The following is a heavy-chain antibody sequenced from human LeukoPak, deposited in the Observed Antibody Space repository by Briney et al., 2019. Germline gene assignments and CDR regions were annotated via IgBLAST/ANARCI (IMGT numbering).Heavy chain of an antibody. Sequence: KPSETLSLTCTVSGGSISSYYWTWIRQPPGKGLEWIGYISYSGSTNYNPSLKSRVTISVDTSKNQFSLKLSSVTAADTAVYYCARQGGSIMITFGGVIAPGAFDIWGQGTMVTVSS. V-gene: IGHV4-59*08. J-gene: IGHJ3*02. CDR3: ARQGGSIMITFGGVIAPGAFDI. CDR2: ISYSGST. CDR1: GGSISSYY. D-gene: IGHD3-16*02.